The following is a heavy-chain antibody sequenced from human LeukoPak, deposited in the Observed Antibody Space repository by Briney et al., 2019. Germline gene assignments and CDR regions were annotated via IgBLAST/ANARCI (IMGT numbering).Heavy chain of an antibody. CDR2: THYRSKWYN. V-gene: IGHV6-1*01. J-gene: IGHJ5*02. D-gene: IGHD6-13*01. Sequence: SQTLSLTCAISGDSVSSNSAAWNWIRQSPSRGLEWLGRTHYRSKWYNDYAVSVKSRITINPDTSKNQFSLQLNSVTPEDTAVYYCARGSAAAGPANWFDPWGQGTLVTVSS. CDR3: ARGSAAAGPANWFDP. CDR1: GDSVSSNSAA.